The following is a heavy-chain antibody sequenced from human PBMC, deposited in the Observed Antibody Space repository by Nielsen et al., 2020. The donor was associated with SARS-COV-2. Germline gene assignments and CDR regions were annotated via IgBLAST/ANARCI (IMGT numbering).Heavy chain of an antibody. Sequence: GESLKISCAASGFTFSNAWVSWVRQAPGKGLEWVGRIKSKTDGGTTDYAAPVKGRFTISRDDSKNTLYLQMNSLKTEDTAVYYCTAGLIAAAGPDAFDIWGQGTMVTVSS. CDR1: GFTFSNAW. D-gene: IGHD6-13*01. CDR2: IKSKTDGGTT. J-gene: IGHJ3*02. CDR3: TAGLIAAAGPDAFDI. V-gene: IGHV3-15*01.